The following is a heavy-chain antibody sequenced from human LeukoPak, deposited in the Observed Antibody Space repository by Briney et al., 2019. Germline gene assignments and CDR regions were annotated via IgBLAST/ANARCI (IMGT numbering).Heavy chain of an antibody. D-gene: IGHD6-13*01. V-gene: IGHV3-7*02. CDR1: EFSFSRSW. J-gene: IGHJ4*02. CDR2: IKQDGSAK. CDR3: AIYTTAAGTSFDY. Sequence: GGSLRLSCAASEFSFSRSWMNWVRQAPGKGLEWVANIKQDGSAKYYVDSVKGRFTISRDNSKNTLYLQMNSLRAEDTAVYYCAIYTTAAGTSFDYWGQGTLVTVSS.